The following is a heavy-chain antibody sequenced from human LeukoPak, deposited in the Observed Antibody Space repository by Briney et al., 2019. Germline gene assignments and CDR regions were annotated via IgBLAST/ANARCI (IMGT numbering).Heavy chain of an antibody. CDR3: ARGPSGYHNT. D-gene: IGHD5-12*01. CDR1: GFTFDDYG. CDR2: ISGSGGST. V-gene: IGHV3-23*01. J-gene: IGHJ4*02. Sequence: GGSLRLSCTASGFTFDDYGMSWVRQAPGKGLEWVSAISGSGGSTYYADSVKGRFTISRDNSKNTLYLQMNSLRAEGTAVYYCARGPSGYHNTGGQGTLVTVSS.